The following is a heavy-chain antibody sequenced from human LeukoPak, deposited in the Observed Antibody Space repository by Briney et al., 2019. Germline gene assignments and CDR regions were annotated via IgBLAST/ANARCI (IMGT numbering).Heavy chain of an antibody. J-gene: IGHJ4*02. CDR1: GFTFNKYA. CDR3: AKLSTYGDSTEDH. Sequence: PGGSLRLSCAASGFTFNKYAMSWVRQAPGKGLEWVSSVSIGGGSREYADSVKGRFTISRDNSQNRLYLQLNSLRVEDTAVYYCAKLSTYGDSTEDHWGQGTLVTVSS. CDR2: VSIGGGSR. D-gene: IGHD4-17*01. V-gene: IGHV3-23*01.